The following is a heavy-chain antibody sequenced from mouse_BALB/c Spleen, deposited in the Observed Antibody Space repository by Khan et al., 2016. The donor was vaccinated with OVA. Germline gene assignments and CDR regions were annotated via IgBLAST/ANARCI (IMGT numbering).Heavy chain of an antibody. Sequence: EVKLEESGPSLVKPSQTLSLTCSVTGDSISSGYWSWIRKFPGNKLEYMGYMIYTGYTDYNPSLKSRLAITRHTSKNQYYLQLNSVTTDDTATYYCARSPYRYAFAYWGQGTRVTVSA. D-gene: IGHD2-14*01. CDR1: GDSISSGY. V-gene: IGHV3-8*02. J-gene: IGHJ3*01. CDR2: MIYTGYT. CDR3: ARSPYRYAFAY.